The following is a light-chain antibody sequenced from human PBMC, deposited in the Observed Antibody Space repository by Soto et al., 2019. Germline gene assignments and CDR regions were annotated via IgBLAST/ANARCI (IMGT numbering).Light chain of an antibody. V-gene: IGKV3-11*01. CDR1: QSVSSY. CDR2: DAS. J-gene: IGKJ5*01. Sequence: IVLTQSPATLSLSPGERATLSCRASQSVSSYLAWYQQKPGQAPRLLIYDASNRATGIPARFSGSGSGTDFTLTISSLEPEDFAVYYCQQRSNWPLITFGQGTRWRL. CDR3: QQRSNWPLIT.